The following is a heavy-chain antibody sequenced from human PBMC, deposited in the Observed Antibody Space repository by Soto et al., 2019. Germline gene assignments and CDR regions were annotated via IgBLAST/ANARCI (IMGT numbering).Heavy chain of an antibody. CDR1: GYTFTSYY. V-gene: IGHV1-46*03. J-gene: IGHJ3*02. D-gene: IGHD1-20*01. Sequence: ASVKVSCKASGYTFTSYYMHWVRQAPGQGLEWMGIINPSGGSTSYAQKFQGRVTMTRDTSTSTVYMELSSLRSEDTAVYHCARAIIQYAFDIWGQGTMVTVSS. CDR2: INPSGGST. CDR3: ARAIIQYAFDI.